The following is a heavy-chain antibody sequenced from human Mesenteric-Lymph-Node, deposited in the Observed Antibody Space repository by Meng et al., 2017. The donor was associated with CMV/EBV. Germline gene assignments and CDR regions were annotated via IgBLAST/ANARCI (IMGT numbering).Heavy chain of an antibody. CDR3: ARGRDSSGFHFDY. V-gene: IGHV1-69*04. Sequence: ACGAIFGSQAMAWVRPGHRQGLGWMGRIIPVIGTGNYAQKIQGRVTITADKSTSTVYMELYSLTSEDTAVYYCARGRDSSGFHFDYWGQGTLVTVSS. CDR2: IIPVIGTG. J-gene: IGHJ4*02. CDR1: GAIFGSQA. D-gene: IGHD3-22*01.